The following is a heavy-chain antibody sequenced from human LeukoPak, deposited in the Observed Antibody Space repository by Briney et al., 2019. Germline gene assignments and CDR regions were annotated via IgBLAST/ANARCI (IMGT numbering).Heavy chain of an antibody. D-gene: IGHD3-22*01. J-gene: IGHJ4*02. V-gene: IGHV3-23*01. Sequence: GGSLRLSCAASGFTYSSYWMSWVRQAPGKGLEWVSANSGSGGSTYYADSVKGRFTISRDNSKNTLYLQMNSLRAEDTAVYYCAKPYYYDSSGYYQYFDYWGQGTLVTVSS. CDR2: NSGSGGST. CDR1: GFTYSSYW. CDR3: AKPYYYDSSGYYQYFDY.